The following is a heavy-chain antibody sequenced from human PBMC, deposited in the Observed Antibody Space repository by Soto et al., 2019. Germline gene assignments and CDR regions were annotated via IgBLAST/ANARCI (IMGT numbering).Heavy chain of an antibody. V-gene: IGHV3-48*02. CDR2: ISSSGSTI. D-gene: IGHD3-10*01. CDR1: GFTFSTYS. J-gene: IGHJ5*02. Sequence: GSLRLSCAASGFTFSTYSMNWVRQAPGKGLEWVSYISSSGSTIYYADSVKGRFTISRDNAKNSLYLQMNSLRDEDTAVYYCERVNYYGSGTKWFDPWGQGTQVTVSS. CDR3: ERVNYYGSGTKWFDP.